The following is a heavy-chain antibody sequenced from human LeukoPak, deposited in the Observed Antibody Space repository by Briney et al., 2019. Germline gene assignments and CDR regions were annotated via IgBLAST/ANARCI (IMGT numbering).Heavy chain of an antibody. D-gene: IGHD3-10*01. CDR1: GFTLDDYA. J-gene: IGHJ6*02. CDR2: ISWNSGSI. CDR3: AKDTYAGDGWFESPYGMDV. Sequence: GRSLRLSCAASGFTLDDYAMHWVRQAPGKGLEWVSGISWNSGSIGYADSVKGRFTISRDNAKNSLYLQMNSLRAEDTALYYCAKDTYAGDGWFESPYGMDVWGQGTTVTVSS. V-gene: IGHV3-9*01.